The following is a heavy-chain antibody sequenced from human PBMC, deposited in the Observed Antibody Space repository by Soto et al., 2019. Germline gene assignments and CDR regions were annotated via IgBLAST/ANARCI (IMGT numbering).Heavy chain of an antibody. D-gene: IGHD3-22*01. J-gene: IGHJ4*02. CDR2: ISYDGSNK. Sequence: QVQLVESGGGVVQPGRSLRLSCEASGFTFSSYGMHWVRQAPGKGLEWVAVISYDGSNKYYADSVKGRFTISRDNSKNTLYLQMNSLRAEDTAVYYCAKAPSRITMIVVVTLPDYWGQGTLVTVSS. V-gene: IGHV3-30*18. CDR1: GFTFSSYG. CDR3: AKAPSRITMIVVVTLPDY.